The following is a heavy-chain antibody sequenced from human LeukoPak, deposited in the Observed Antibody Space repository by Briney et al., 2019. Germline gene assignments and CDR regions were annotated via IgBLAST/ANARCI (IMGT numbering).Heavy chain of an antibody. Sequence: PGGSLRLSCAASGFTFDDYGVSWVRQAPGKGLEWVSGINWNGGSTGYADSVKGRFTISRDNAKNSLYLQMNSLRAEDTALYYCARGGQYYDFWSGYYTHLWGYFDYWGQGTLVTVSS. CDR3: ARGGQYYDFWSGYYTHLWGYFDY. J-gene: IGHJ4*02. CDR2: INWNGGST. D-gene: IGHD3-3*01. V-gene: IGHV3-20*04. CDR1: GFTFDDYG.